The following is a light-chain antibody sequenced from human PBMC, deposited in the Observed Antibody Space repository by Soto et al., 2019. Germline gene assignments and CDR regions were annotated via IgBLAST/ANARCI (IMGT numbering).Light chain of an antibody. CDR1: SSNVGSYKL. Sequence: QSVLTQPASVSGSPGQSITISCTGTSSNVGSYKLVSWYQQHPGKAPKLMIYEVNKRPSGVPDRFSGSKSGNTASLTVSGLQAEDEADYYCSSYAGSSNVFGTGTKLTVL. V-gene: IGLV2-14*02. CDR2: EVN. J-gene: IGLJ1*01. CDR3: SSYAGSSNV.